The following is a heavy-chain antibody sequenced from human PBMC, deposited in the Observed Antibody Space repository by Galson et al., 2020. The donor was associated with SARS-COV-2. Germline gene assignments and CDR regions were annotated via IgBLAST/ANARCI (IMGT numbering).Heavy chain of an antibody. J-gene: IGHJ4*02. CDR1: GFSFSSYG. CDR2: IWYDGSDQ. D-gene: IGHD2-8*01. V-gene: IGHV3-33*01. CDR3: ARVLNTYFYNGNVAPGDY. Sequence: GESLKISCAASGFSFSSYGMYWVRQAPGKGLEWVAVIWYDGSDQYYADSVKGRFTISRDNSKNMLYLQMNSLRAEDTAVYYCARVLNTYFYNGNVAPGDYWGLGTLVTVSS.